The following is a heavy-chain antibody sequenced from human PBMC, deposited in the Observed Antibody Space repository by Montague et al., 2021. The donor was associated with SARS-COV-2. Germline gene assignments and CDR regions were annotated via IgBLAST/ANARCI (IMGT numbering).Heavy chain of an antibody. CDR2: IYGSGST. CDR1: GGSISSYY. V-gene: IGHV4-4*07. CDR3: AGAEAATGTPDDP. Sequence: SDTLSLTCTVSGGSISSYYWSWIRQPAGKGLEWIGRIYGSGSTNYNSSLKSRVTMSVDSSKNQFSLRLTSVTAADAAVYYCAGAEAATGTPDDPWGQGILVTVSS. J-gene: IGHJ5*02. D-gene: IGHD6-25*01.